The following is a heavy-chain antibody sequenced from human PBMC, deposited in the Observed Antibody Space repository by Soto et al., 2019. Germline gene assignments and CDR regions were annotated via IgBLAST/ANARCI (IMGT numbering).Heavy chain of an antibody. J-gene: IGHJ3*02. CDR1: GYTFTSYG. CDR3: ARYHYGDFLRSLLAI. V-gene: IGHV1-18*01. D-gene: IGHD4-17*01. CDR2: ISVNSGTT. Sequence: ASVKVSCKASGYTFTSYGISWVRQAPGQGLEWMGWISVNSGTTNYAQNLQGRVTMTTDTSTGTAYMELRSLRSDDTAVYYCARYHYGDFLRSLLAIWARGTIVT.